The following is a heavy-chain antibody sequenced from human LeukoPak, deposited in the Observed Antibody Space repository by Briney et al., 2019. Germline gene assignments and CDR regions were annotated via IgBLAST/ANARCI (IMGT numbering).Heavy chain of an antibody. J-gene: IGHJ6*03. Sequence: PSQTLPLTCTVSGGSISSGGYYWSWIRQPPGKGLEWIGYIYHSGSTYYNPSLKSRVAISVDRSKNQFSLKLSSVTAADTAVYYCARDGEYCSSTSCYNYYYYYMDVWGKGTTVTVSS. CDR3: ARDGEYCSSTSCYNYYYYYMDV. V-gene: IGHV4-30-2*01. D-gene: IGHD2-2*02. CDR1: GGSISSGGYY. CDR2: IYHSGST.